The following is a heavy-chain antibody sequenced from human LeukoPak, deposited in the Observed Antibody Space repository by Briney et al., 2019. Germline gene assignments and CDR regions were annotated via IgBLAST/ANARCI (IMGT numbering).Heavy chain of an antibody. D-gene: IGHD3-10*01. V-gene: IGHV1-69*05. CDR1: GGTFSSYA. CDR2: IIPIFGTA. Sequence: SVKVSCKASGGTFSSYAISWVRQAPGQGLEWMGRIIPIFGTANYAQKFQGRVTITTDESTSTAYMVLSSLRSEDTAVYYCARDMAVLVRGDHAGDVWGKGTTVTVSS. J-gene: IGHJ6*04. CDR3: ARDMAVLVRGDHAGDV.